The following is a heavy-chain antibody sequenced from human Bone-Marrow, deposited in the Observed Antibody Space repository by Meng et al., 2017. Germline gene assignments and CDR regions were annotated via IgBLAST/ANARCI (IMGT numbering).Heavy chain of an antibody. CDR1: GFTFDDYG. CDR3: AVSYDGYNYYFDY. J-gene: IGHJ4*02. D-gene: IGHD5-24*01. Sequence: GESLKISCAASGFTFDDYGMSWVRQAPGKGLEWVSSISSSSSYIYYADSVKGRFTISRDNAKNSLYLQMNSLRAEDTAVYYCAVSYDGYNYYFDYWGQGTLVTVSS. CDR2: ISSSSSYI. V-gene: IGHV3-21*01.